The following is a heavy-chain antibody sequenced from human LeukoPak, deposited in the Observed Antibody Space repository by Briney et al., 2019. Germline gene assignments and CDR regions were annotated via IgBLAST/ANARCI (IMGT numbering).Heavy chain of an antibody. CDR2: IYHSGST. V-gene: IGHV4-38-2*02. J-gene: IGHJ6*03. CDR1: GYSISSGYY. Sequence: SETLSLTCTVSGYSISSGYYWGWIRQPPGKGLEWIGSIYHSGSTYYNPSLKSRVTISVDTSKNQFSLKLSSVTAADTAVYYCARDRRRLHSYYMDVWGKGTTVTVSS. D-gene: IGHD3-16*01. CDR3: ARDRRRLHSYYMDV.